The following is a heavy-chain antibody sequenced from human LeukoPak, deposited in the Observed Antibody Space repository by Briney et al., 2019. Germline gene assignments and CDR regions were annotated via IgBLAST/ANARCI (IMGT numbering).Heavy chain of an antibody. J-gene: IGHJ3*02. D-gene: IGHD4-11*01. Sequence: SETLSLTCTVSGDSMRNYYWTWIRQPPGKGLEWIGYIYYSGSTNYNPSLESRVTISINTSKNQFSLKLSSVTAADTAVYYCARPNSNDLGNAAFDIWSQGTMVTVSS. V-gene: IGHV4-59*01. CDR3: ARPNSNDLGNAAFDI. CDR1: GDSMRNYY. CDR2: IYYSGST.